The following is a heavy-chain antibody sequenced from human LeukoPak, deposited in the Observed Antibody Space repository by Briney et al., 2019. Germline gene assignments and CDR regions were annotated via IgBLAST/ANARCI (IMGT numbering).Heavy chain of an antibody. CDR2: ISNDGDNK. CDR1: GFTFSSYG. CDR3: AKGFRNGVATYYYYGMDV. D-gene: IGHD3-3*01. Sequence: GGSLRLSCAASGFTFSSYGMHWVRQAPGKGLEWVAVISNDGDNKYYADSVKGRFTISRDNSKNTLYLQMNSPRAEDTAVYYCAKGFRNGVATYYYYGMDVWGQGTTVTVSS. V-gene: IGHV3-30*18. J-gene: IGHJ6*02.